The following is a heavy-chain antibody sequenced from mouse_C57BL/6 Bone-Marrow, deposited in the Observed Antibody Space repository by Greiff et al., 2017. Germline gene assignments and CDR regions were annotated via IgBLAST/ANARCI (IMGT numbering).Heavy chain of an antibody. Sequence: VQLQQPGAELVKPGASVKLSCKASGYTFTSYWMQWVKQRPGQGLEWIGEIDPSDSYTNYNQKFKGKATLTVDTSSSTAYMQLSSLTSEDSAVYYCARNYDLYYAMDYWGQGTTLTVSS. J-gene: IGHJ4*01. V-gene: IGHV1-50*01. D-gene: IGHD2-4*01. CDR1: GYTFTSYW. CDR2: IDPSDSYT. CDR3: ARNYDLYYAMDY.